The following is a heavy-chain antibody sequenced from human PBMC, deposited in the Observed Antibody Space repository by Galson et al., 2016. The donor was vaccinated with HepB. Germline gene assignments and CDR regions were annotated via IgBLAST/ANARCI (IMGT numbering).Heavy chain of an antibody. V-gene: IGHV3-30*18. CDR3: AKDGPGGRYRGYEDGRRD. CDR2: ITYDGDST. Sequence: SLRLSCAASGFAFSRFGMHWVRQAPGRGLEWVAVITYDGDSTSYEDSVKGRLTIFRDNSRSTLFLQMNSLTAEDSGVYYCAKDGPGGRYRGYEDGRRDWGQGTLVTVTS. CDR1: GFAFSRFG. J-gene: IGHJ4*02. D-gene: IGHD3-22*01.